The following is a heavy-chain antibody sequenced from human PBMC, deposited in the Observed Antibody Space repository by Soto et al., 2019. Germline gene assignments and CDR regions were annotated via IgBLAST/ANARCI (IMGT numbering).Heavy chain of an antibody. D-gene: IGHD2-15*01. CDR3: ATNPLERHCSGANCANWFGP. J-gene: IGHJ5*02. CDR2: INHSGST. CDR1: GGSFSGYY. V-gene: IGHV4-34*01. Sequence: SETLSLTCAVYGGSFSGYYWTWIRQPPGTGLEWIGEINHSGSTNYNPSLKSRVTISVDTSKNQFSLKLTSVTAADTAVYYCATNPLERHCSGANCANWFGPWGQGTLVTVSS.